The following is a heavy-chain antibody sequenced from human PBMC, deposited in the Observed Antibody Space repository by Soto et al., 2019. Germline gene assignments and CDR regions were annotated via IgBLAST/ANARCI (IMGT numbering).Heavy chain of an antibody. V-gene: IGHV4-31*03. D-gene: IGHD3-10*01. J-gene: IGHJ4*02. Sequence: SETLSLTCTVSGGSISSGGYYWSWIRQHPGKGLEWVAYIYYSGSTYYNPSLKSRLNMSVDTSKNQYSLKLTSVTAANTAVYYSAAKRVRGVRDSWGPGTL. CDR2: IYYSGST. CDR3: AAKRVRGVRDS. CDR1: GGSISSGGYY.